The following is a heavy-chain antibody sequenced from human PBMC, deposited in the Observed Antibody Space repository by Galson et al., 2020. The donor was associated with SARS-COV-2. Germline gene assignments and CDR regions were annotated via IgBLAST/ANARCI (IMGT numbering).Heavy chain of an antibody. D-gene: IGHD1-26*01. V-gene: IGHV4-34*01. CDR1: GDSFGTYY. Sequence: SETLSLTCAIHGDSFGTYYWGWIRQPPGEGLEWIGEINDRGSTTYNPSFKTGVTISVDTSKNQFSLNMTSVTAADTAVYYCARGRGALFHSDAFDLWGQGTMVTVSS. CDR3: ARGRGALFHSDAFDL. CDR2: INDRGST. J-gene: IGHJ3*01.